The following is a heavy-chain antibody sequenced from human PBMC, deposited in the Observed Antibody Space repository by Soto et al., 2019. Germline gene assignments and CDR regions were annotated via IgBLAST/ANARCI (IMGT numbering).Heavy chain of an antibody. V-gene: IGHV3-33*01. CDR2: IYYDGSNR. CDR1: GFTFGAYA. Sequence: VGSLRLSCGASGFTFGAYAGHWVRQAPGKGLEWVAVIYYDGSNRYYGDAVKGRFTISRDNSKSTLYLQMSSLRAEDTAVYYCARAFCTNGVCYYFFDYWGHGTLVTVSS. J-gene: IGHJ4*01. D-gene: IGHD2-8*01. CDR3: ARAFCTNGVCYYFFDY.